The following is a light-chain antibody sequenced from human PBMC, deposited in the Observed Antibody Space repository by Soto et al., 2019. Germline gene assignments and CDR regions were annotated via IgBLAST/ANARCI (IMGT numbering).Light chain of an antibody. Sequence: EIVLTQSPGTLSLSPGERATLSCRASQRVSSNYLAWYQQKPGQAPRLLITGASSRATGIPDRFSGSGSGTDFTLTISRLGPEDFAVYYCQQYGNSPLTFGGGTKVEI. CDR1: QRVSSNY. V-gene: IGKV3-20*01. CDR3: QQYGNSPLT. J-gene: IGKJ4*01. CDR2: GAS.